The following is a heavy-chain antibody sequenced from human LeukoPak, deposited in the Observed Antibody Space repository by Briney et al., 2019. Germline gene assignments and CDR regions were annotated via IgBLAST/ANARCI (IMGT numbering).Heavy chain of an antibody. CDR2: IYYSGST. Sequence: PSETLSLNCTVSGGSISIYYWSWIRQPPGKGLEWIGYIYYSGSTNYNPSLKSRVTISVDTSKNQLSLKLSSVTAADTAVYYCAGTYYYDSSGYSFDYWGQGTLVTVSS. CDR1: GGSISIYY. CDR3: AGTYYYDSSGYSFDY. D-gene: IGHD3-22*01. J-gene: IGHJ4*02. V-gene: IGHV4-59*01.